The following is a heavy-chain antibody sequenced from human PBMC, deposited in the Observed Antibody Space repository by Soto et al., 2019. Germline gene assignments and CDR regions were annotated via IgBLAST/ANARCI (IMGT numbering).Heavy chain of an antibody. CDR3: ARAPRGWDNILFFDY. J-gene: IGHJ4*02. Sequence: GGSLRLSCAASGFTFSSYAMSWVRQAPGKGLEWVSAISGSGGSTYYADSVKGRFTISRDNSKNTLYLQMNSLRAEDTAVFYCARAPRGWDNILFFDYWGQGALVTVSS. CDR2: ISGSGGST. CDR1: GFTFSSYA. D-gene: IGHD3-10*01. V-gene: IGHV3-23*01.